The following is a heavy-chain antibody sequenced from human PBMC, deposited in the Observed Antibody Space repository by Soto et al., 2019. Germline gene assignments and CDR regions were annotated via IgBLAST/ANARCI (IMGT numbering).Heavy chain of an antibody. CDR2: ISYDGSNK. J-gene: IGHJ4*02. D-gene: IGHD2-15*01. V-gene: IGHV3-30-3*01. CDR3: ATGSRSLVVVADY. CDR1: GFTFSSYA. Sequence: GGSLRLSCAASGFTFSSYAMHWVRQAPGKGLEWVAVISYDGSNKYYADSVKGRFTISRDNSKNTLYLQMNSLRAEDTAVYYCATGSRSLVVVADYWGQGTLVTVSS.